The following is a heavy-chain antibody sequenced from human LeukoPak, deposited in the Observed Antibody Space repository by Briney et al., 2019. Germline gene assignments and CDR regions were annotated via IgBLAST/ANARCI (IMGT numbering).Heavy chain of an antibody. J-gene: IGHJ4*02. CDR1: GCTFTSCG. Sequence: GASVKVSCKASGCTFTSCGISWVRQAPGQGLEWMGGIIPIFGTANYAQKFQGRVTITADESTSTAYMELSSLRSEDTAVYYCAKDRSGWPYWGQGTLVTVSS. D-gene: IGHD6-19*01. CDR3: AKDRSGWPY. V-gene: IGHV1-69*13. CDR2: IIPIFGTA.